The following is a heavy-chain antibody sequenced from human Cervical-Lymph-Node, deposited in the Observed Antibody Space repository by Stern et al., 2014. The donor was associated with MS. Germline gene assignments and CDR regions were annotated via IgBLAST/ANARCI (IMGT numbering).Heavy chain of an antibody. J-gene: IGHJ6*02. D-gene: IGHD6-19*01. CDR2: SSPEDGET. CDR1: GYTLNDLS. Sequence: VQLVQSGAEVKKPGASVKVSCKVSGYTLNDLSLHWVRQAPGEGLEWMGGSSPEDGETIFAQGLQGRVTVTEDTSTDTAYMELSSLRSEETAVYYCASAVTGLNYYFHALDVWGQGTTVTVSS. CDR3: ASAVTGLNYYFHALDV. V-gene: IGHV1-24*01.